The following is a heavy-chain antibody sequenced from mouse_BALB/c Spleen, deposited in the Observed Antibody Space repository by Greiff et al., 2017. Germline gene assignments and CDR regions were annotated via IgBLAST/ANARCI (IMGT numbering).Heavy chain of an antibody. CDR1: GYTFSSYW. J-gene: IGHJ4*01. CDR3: ARSSTTATFMDY. D-gene: IGHD1-2*01. V-gene: IGHV1-9*01. CDR2: ILPGSGST. Sequence: QVQLQQSGAELMKPGASVKISCKATGYTFSSYWIEWVKQRPGHGLEWIGEILPGSGSTNYNEKFKGKATFTADTSSNTAYMQLSSLTSEDSAVYYCARSSTTATFMDYWGQGTSVTVSS.